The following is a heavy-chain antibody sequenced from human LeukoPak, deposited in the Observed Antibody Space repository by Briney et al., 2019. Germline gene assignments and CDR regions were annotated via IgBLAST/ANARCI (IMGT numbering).Heavy chain of an antibody. CDR3: ARGRRSLPYGSGSYYS. Sequence: SETLSLTCAVYGGSFSGYYWSWIRQPPGKGLEWIGGINHSGSTNYNPSLKSRVTISVDTSKNQFSLKLSSVTAADTAVYYCARGRRSLPYGSGSYYSWGQGTLVTVSS. D-gene: IGHD3-10*01. CDR2: INHSGST. CDR1: GGSFSGYY. V-gene: IGHV4-34*01. J-gene: IGHJ5*02.